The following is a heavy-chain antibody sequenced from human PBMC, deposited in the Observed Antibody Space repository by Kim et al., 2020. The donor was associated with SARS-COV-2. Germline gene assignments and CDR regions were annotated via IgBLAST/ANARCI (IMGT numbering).Heavy chain of an antibody. CDR3: AREGRSSIPGY. CDR1: GGSITSYH. CDR2: IYSSDST. J-gene: IGHJ4*02. D-gene: IGHD6-13*01. V-gene: IGHV4-4*07. Sequence: SETLSLTCTVSGGSITSYHWTWIRQPAGKGLEWIGRIYSSDSTNYNPSLKSRVTMSVDTSKNQFSLKLSSVTAADTAVYYCAREGRSSIPGYWGQGTLVTVSS.